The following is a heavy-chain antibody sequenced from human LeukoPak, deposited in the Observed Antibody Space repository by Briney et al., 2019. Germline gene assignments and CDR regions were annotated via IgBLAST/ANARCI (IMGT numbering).Heavy chain of an antibody. CDR3: AKARYDWKEGAFDI. Sequence: PGRSLRLSCAASGFTFDDYAMHWVRQAPGKGLEWVSGISWNSGSIGYADSVKGRFTISRDNAKNSLYLQMNSLRAEDMALYYCAKARYDWKEGAFDIWGQGTMVTVSS. J-gene: IGHJ3*02. V-gene: IGHV3-9*03. CDR2: ISWNSGSI. D-gene: IGHD1-1*01. CDR1: GFTFDDYA.